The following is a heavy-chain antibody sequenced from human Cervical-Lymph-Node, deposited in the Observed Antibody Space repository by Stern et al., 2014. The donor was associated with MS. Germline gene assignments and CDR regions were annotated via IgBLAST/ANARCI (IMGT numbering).Heavy chain of an antibody. V-gene: IGHV1-69*01. CDR2: SIPGVGKA. J-gene: IGHJ6*02. CDR1: GGIFSSHA. Sequence: VQLVESGAEVKKPGSSVKVSCKASGGIFSSHATSWVRQAPGQGLEWRGGSIPGVGKADYAQKFQGRITITADESTSTVYMELSSLKSEDTAVYYCAGGGGGRISMTTAVLYGLDVWGQGTTVTVS. CDR3: AGGGGGRISMTTAVLYGLDV. D-gene: IGHD3-22*01.